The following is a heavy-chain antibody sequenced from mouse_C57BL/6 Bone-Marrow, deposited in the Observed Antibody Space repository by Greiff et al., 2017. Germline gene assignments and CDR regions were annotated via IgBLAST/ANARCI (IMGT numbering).Heavy chain of an antibody. CDR1: GYAFSSYW. V-gene: IGHV1-80*01. D-gene: IGHD1-1*01. CDR3: ARLGYYGSSHYFDY. Sequence: QVQLQQSGAELVKPGASVKISCKASGYAFSSYWMNWVKQRPGKGLEWIGQIYPGDGDTNYNGKFKGKATLTADKSSSTAYMQLSSLTSEGSAFYFCARLGYYGSSHYFDYWGQGTTLTVSS. J-gene: IGHJ2*01. CDR2: IYPGDGDT.